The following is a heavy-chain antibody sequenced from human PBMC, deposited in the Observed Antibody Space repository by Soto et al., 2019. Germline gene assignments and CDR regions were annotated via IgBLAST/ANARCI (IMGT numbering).Heavy chain of an antibody. V-gene: IGHV4-39*01. CDR3: ARHTPAISISDH. D-gene: IGHD2-15*01. J-gene: IGHJ4*02. Sequence: SETLSLTCTVSGGSISSSSYYWGWIRQPPGKGLERIGSIYYSGSTYYNPSLKSRVTVSVDTSKNQFSLKLSSVTAADTAVYYCARHTPAISISDHWGQGTLVTVSS. CDR1: GGSISSSSYY. CDR2: IYYSGST.